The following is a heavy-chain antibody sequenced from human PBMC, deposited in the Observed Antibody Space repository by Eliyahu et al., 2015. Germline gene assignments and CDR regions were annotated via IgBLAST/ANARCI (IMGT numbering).Heavy chain of an antibody. CDR2: IYYSGST. CDR1: GXSISSSSYY. V-gene: IGHV4-39*01. CDR3: AGGRVQFYYDSSGYYYRFDY. D-gene: IGHD3-22*01. J-gene: IGHJ4*02. Sequence: QLQLQESGPGLVKPSETLSLTCAVSGXSISSSSYYWGWIRQPPGKGLEWIGGIYYSGSTYYNPSLKSRVTISVDTSKNQFSLNLSSMTAADTAVYYCAGGRVQFYYDSSGYYYRFDYWGQGTLVTVSS.